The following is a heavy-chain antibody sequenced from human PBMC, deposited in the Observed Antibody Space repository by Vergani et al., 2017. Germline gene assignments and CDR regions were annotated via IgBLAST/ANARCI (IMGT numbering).Heavy chain of an antibody. D-gene: IGHD3-16*01. Sequence: QVQLQESGPGLLKPSETLSLTCKVSGGSITNYYWTWIPQPPGKGLEWIGYIYYSGSTNYNPSLKSRVTMSVDTSKNEYSLNLNSVTAADTAVYYCARRGDSYVDNWFDPWGTGTLVTVSS. CDR3: ARRGDSYVDNWFDP. CDR1: GGSITNYY. J-gene: IGHJ5*02. CDR2: IYYSGST. V-gene: IGHV4-59*01.